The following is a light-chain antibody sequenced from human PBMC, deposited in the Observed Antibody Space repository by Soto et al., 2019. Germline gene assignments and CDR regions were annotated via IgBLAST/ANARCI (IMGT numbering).Light chain of an antibody. Sequence: QSVLTQPPSASGSPGQSVTISCTGMSSDVGGYNYVSWYQQHPDKAPKLMIYEVTKRPSGVPDRFSGSKSGNTASLTVSGLQAEDEADYYCSSYAGSNSVLFGGGTKLTVL. J-gene: IGLJ2*01. V-gene: IGLV2-8*01. CDR1: SSDVGGYNY. CDR3: SSYAGSNSVL. CDR2: EVT.